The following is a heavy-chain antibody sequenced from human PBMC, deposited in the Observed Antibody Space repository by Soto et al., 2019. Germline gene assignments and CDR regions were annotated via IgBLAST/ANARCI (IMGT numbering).Heavy chain of an antibody. D-gene: IGHD1-1*01. CDR3: ARVTPGNNLYYFSGLDV. Sequence: PGGSLRLSCVASGFNFGTYAIHWVRQAPGKGLQWVALIAYDGINTYYADSVKGRFTISRDNSKNTLRLQMNSLRPEDTGVYFCARVTPGNNLYYFSGLDVWGQGTSVTVSS. J-gene: IGHJ6*02. V-gene: IGHV3-30-3*01. CDR1: GFNFGTYA. CDR2: IAYDGINT.